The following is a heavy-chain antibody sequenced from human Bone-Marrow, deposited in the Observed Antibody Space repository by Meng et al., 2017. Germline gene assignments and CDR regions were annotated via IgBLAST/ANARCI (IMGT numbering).Heavy chain of an antibody. CDR1: GGTFSSYA. CDR2: IIPIFGTA. J-gene: IGHJ5*02. Sequence: QVQQGKYGAEGKIPGTSVRSSCRASGGTFSSYAIRWVRQAPGQGLEWMRGIIPIFGTANYAQKFQGRVTITADESTSTAYMKLSSLRSEDTAVYYCAREPGPRVGWFDPWGQGTLVTVSS. V-gene: IGHV1-69*01. D-gene: IGHD1-26*01. CDR3: AREPGPRVGWFDP.